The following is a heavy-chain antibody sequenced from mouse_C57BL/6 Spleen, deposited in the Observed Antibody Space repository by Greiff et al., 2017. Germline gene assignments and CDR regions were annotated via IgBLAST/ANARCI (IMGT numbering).Heavy chain of an antibody. CDR2: IYPGSGST. Sequence: VQLQPPGAELVKPGASVKMSCKASGYTFTSYWITWVKQRPGQGLEWIGDIYPGSGSTNYNEKFKSKATLTVDTSSSTAYMQLSSLTSEDSAVYYCARAPPLYYGSSYWFAYWGQGTLVTVSA. J-gene: IGHJ3*01. V-gene: IGHV1-55*01. CDR3: ARAPPLYYGSSYWFAY. CDR1: GYTFTSYW. D-gene: IGHD1-1*01.